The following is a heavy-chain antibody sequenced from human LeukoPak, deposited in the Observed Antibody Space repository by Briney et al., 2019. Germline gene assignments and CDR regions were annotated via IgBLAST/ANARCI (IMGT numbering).Heavy chain of an antibody. CDR1: GFTFSSYA. D-gene: IGHD1-26*01. CDR2: ISYDGSNK. V-gene: IGHV3-30-3*01. CDR3: AKDGWELLTSLYYFDY. J-gene: IGHJ4*02. Sequence: GGSLRLSCAASGFTFSSYAMHWVRQAPGKGLEWVAVISYDGSNKYYADSVKGRFTISRDNSKNTLYLQMNSLRAEDTAVYYCAKDGWELLTSLYYFDYWGRGTLVTVSS.